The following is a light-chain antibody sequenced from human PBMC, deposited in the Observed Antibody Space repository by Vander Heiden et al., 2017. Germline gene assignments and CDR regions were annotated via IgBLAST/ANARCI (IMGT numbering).Light chain of an antibody. CDR3: QQYNNWPTWT. Sequence: IVLTQPPATLSWSPGERATLSCRASQSVSSNLAWYQQKPGEAPRLLIYGASTRATGIPARFSGSGSGTEFALTISSLQSEDFAVYYCQQYNNWPTWTFGQGTKLEIK. V-gene: IGKV3-15*01. CDR2: GAS. CDR1: QSVSSN. J-gene: IGKJ2*02.